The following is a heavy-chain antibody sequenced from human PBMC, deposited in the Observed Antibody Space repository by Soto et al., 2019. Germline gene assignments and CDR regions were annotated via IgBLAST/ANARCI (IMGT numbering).Heavy chain of an antibody. CDR1: GFNFSLFG. J-gene: IGHJ6*02. CDR3: ASLGSTDV. D-gene: IGHD6-13*01. Sequence: PGGSLRLSCAASGFNFSLFGMHWVRQVPGKGLEWVAVKSFDGSNTHYADSVNGRFLISRDNFKEILYLQMNSLRAEDTAVYYCASLGSTDVWGQGTTVTVSS. CDR2: KSFDGSNT. V-gene: IGHV3-30*03.